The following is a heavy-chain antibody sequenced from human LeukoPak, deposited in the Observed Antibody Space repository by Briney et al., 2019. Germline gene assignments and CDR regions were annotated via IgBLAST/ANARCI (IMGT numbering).Heavy chain of an antibody. CDR3: ASQQWLVSDFDY. V-gene: IGHV3-7*01. CDR1: GFTFSSYT. J-gene: IGHJ4*02. Sequence: AGGSLRLSCAASGFTFSSYTMNWVRQAPGKGLKWVANIKQDGSEKYYVDSVKGRFTISRDNAKNSLYLQMNSLRGEDTAVYYCASQQWLVSDFDYWGQGTLVTVSS. CDR2: IKQDGSEK. D-gene: IGHD6-19*01.